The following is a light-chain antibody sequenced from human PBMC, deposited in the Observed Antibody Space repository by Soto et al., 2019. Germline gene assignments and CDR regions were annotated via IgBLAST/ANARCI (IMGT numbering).Light chain of an antibody. V-gene: IGKV3-15*01. CDR2: GAS. J-gene: IGKJ4*01. Sequence: EIVMTQSPATLSVSPGERATLSCRASKSVGSKLAWYQQKPGQAPRLLIYGASTRATGIPARFSGSGSGTEFTLTISSLQSEDFEVYFCQQYDTWPLTFGGGAKVEIK. CDR3: QQYDTWPLT. CDR1: KSVGSK.